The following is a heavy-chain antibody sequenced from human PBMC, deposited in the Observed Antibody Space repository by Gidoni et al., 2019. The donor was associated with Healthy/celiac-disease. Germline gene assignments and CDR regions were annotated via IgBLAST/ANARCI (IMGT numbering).Heavy chain of an antibody. CDR1: GFTFSSYE. CDR3: ASGSGYKFAFDI. D-gene: IGHD3-22*01. J-gene: IGHJ3*02. V-gene: IGHV3-48*03. CDR2: ISSSGSTI. Sequence: EVQLVESGGGLVQPGGSLRLSCAAPGFTFSSYEMNWVRQAPGKGLEWVSYISSSGSTIYYADSVKGRFTISRDNAKNSLYLQMNSLRAEDTAVYYCASGSGYKFAFDIWGQGTMVTVSS.